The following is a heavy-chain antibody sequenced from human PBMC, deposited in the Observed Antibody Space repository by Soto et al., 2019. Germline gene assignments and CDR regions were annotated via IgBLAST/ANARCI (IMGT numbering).Heavy chain of an antibody. J-gene: IGHJ3*02. Sequence: EVQLVESGGGLVQPGGSLRLSCVASGFTFSSYWMHWVRQTPGKGLVWVSRLNSDVSSTSYAESVKGRFTISRDNAKNTLYLQMNSLSAEDTAVSSCTSGVYFGGAFEIWGPGTMVTVSS. V-gene: IGHV3-74*01. D-gene: IGHD3-16*01. CDR2: LNSDVSST. CDR3: TSGVYFGGAFEI. CDR1: GFTFSSYW.